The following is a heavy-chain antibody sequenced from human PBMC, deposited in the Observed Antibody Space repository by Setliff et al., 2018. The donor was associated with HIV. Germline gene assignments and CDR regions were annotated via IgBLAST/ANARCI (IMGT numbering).Heavy chain of an antibody. CDR1: GGIFSSYA. Sequence: SVKVSCKASGGIFSSYAFSWVRQAPGQGLEWMGGIIPLFGSTDYAQKFQGRLTITTDESTSTAYMELSSLRSEDMAVYYCARAQQKLVQFYYYMDVWGKGTTVTVSS. J-gene: IGHJ6*03. CDR2: IIPLFGST. V-gene: IGHV1-69*05. CDR3: ARAQQKLVQFYYYMDV. D-gene: IGHD6-13*01.